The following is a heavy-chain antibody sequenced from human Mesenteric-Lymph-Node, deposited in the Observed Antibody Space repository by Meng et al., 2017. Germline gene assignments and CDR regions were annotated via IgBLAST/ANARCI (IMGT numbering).Heavy chain of an antibody. J-gene: IGHJ4*02. CDR1: GFTFSSYA. CDR2: ISGSGGST. CDR3: ARVPYYDFWSGYYVDY. V-gene: IGHV3-23*01. D-gene: IGHD3-3*01. Sequence: GESLKISCAASGFTFSSYAMSWVRQAPGKGLEWVSAISGSGGSTYYADSVKGRFTISRDNSKNTLYLQMNSLRAEDTAVYYCARVPYYDFWSGYYVDYWGQGTLVTVSS.